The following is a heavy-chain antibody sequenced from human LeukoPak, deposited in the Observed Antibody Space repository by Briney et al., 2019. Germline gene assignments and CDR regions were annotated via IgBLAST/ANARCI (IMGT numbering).Heavy chain of an antibody. CDR3: ARALLSRWFNDDY. J-gene: IGHJ4*02. D-gene: IGHD2-15*01. V-gene: IGHV3-30-3*01. CDR1: GFTFSSYA. CDR2: ISYDGSNK. Sequence: GRSLRLSCAASGFTFSSYAMHWVRQAPGKGLEWVAVISYDGSNKYYADSVKGRFTISRDNSKNTLCLQMNSLRAEDTAAYYCARALLSRWFNDDYWGQGTLVTVSS.